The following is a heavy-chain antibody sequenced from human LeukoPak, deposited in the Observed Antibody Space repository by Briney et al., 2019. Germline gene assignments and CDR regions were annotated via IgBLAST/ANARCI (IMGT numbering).Heavy chain of an antibody. D-gene: IGHD3-10*01. V-gene: IGHV1-46*01. CDR2: INPSGGST. CDR3: ARDGSVGSGSYSIY. CDR1: GHTFSNYY. Sequence: ASVKVSCKASGHTFSNYYMHWVRQAPGQGLEWMGIINPSGGSTSYAQKFQGRVTMTRDTSTTTVYMELSSLRSEDTAVYYCARDGSVGSGSYSIYWGQGTLVTVSS. J-gene: IGHJ4*02.